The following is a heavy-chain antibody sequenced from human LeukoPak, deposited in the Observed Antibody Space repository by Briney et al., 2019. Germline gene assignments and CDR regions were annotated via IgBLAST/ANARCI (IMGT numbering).Heavy chain of an antibody. CDR1: GGSFSGYY. V-gene: IGHV4-34*01. D-gene: IGHD3-10*01. Sequence: PSETLSLTCAVYGGSFSGYYWSWIRQPPGKGLEWMGEINHSGSTNYNPSLKSRVTISVDTSKNQFSLKLSSVTAADTAVYYCARVVYYGSGSYYNPIHYGMDVWGQGTTVTVSS. CDR2: INHSGST. CDR3: ARVVYYGSGSYYNPIHYGMDV. J-gene: IGHJ6*02.